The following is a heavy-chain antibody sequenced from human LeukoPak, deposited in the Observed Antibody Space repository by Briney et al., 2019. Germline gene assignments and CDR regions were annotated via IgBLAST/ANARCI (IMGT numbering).Heavy chain of an antibody. CDR2: IYTSGST. J-gene: IGHJ3*02. Sequence: SETLSLTCTVSGGSISSYYWSWLRQPAGKGLEWMGRIYTSGSTNYNPSLKSRVTMSVDTSKNQFSLKLSSVTAADTAVYYCASPYDSSGFDAFDIWGQGTMVTVSS. CDR3: ASPYDSSGFDAFDI. CDR1: GGSISSYY. D-gene: IGHD3-22*01. V-gene: IGHV4-4*07.